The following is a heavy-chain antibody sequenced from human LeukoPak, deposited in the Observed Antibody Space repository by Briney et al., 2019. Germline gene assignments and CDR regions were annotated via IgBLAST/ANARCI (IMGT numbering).Heavy chain of an antibody. CDR3: ARVGYYDSSGYWTSDAFDI. V-gene: IGHV3-21*04. J-gene: IGHJ3*02. D-gene: IGHD3-22*01. Sequence: GGSLRLSCAASGFTFSTDRMNWVRQAPGKGLEWVSYISSSSSYIYYADSVKGRFTISRDNAKNSLYLQMNSLRVEDTAMYYCARVGYYDSSGYWTSDAFDIWGQGTMVTVSS. CDR1: GFTFSTDR. CDR2: ISSSSSYI.